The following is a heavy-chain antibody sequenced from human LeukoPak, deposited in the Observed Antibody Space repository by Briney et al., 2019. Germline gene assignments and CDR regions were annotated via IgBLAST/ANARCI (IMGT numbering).Heavy chain of an antibody. CDR3: AKVGSIAAAANGFDY. J-gene: IGHJ4*02. Sequence: GGSLRLSCAASGFTFSSYAMSWVRQAPGKGLEWVSAISGSGGSTYYADSVKGRFTISRDNSKDTLYLQMNSLRAEDTAVYYCAKVGSIAAAANGFDYWGQGTLVTVSS. CDR2: ISGSGGST. CDR1: GFTFSSYA. V-gene: IGHV3-23*01. D-gene: IGHD6-13*01.